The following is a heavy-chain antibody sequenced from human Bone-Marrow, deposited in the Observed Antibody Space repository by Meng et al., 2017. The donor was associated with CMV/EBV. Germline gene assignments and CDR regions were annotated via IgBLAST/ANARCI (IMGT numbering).Heavy chain of an antibody. J-gene: IGHJ4*02. D-gene: IGHD3-10*01. V-gene: IGHV3-30*02. CDR3: AKDAQRFGSVPYYLDF. CDR2: IRYDGTTK. Sequence: GESLKIPCAASGFTFSNYGIHWVRQAPGKGLEWLTFIRYDGTTKHYADSVKGRFTISRDNSKNTLFVQLNSLRAEDSAVYYCAKDAQRFGSVPYYLDFWGQGTLVTVSS. CDR1: GFTFSNYG.